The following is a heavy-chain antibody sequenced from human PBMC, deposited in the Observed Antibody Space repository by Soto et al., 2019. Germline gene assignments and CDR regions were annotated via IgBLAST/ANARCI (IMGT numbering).Heavy chain of an antibody. CDR1: GFTLSSYA. D-gene: IGHD2-15*01. Sequence: PGGSLRLSCAASGFTLSSYAMSWVRQAPGKGLEWVSAISGSGGSTYYADSVKGRFTISRDNSKNTLYLQMNSLRAEDTAVYYCAKETKAIVVVVAAYFDPWGQGTLVTVSS. V-gene: IGHV3-23*01. CDR3: AKETKAIVVVVAAYFDP. CDR2: ISGSGGST. J-gene: IGHJ5*02.